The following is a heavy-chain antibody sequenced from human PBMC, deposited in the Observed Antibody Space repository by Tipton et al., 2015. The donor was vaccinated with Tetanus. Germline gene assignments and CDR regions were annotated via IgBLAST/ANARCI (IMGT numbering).Heavy chain of an antibody. CDR3: ARTLAYCSSSACYHLRGYEF. J-gene: IGHJ4*02. CDR2: ISGLGRTT. CDR1: GFAFDKYA. V-gene: IGHV3-23*01. Sequence: SLRLSCTASGFAFDKYAMNWVRQAPGKGLEWVSGISGLGRTTDYADSVKGRFTVSRDNSKNTVFLQMNSLRADDTAVYFCARTLAYCSSSACYHLRGYEFWGQGTLVTVSS. D-gene: IGHD2-15*01.